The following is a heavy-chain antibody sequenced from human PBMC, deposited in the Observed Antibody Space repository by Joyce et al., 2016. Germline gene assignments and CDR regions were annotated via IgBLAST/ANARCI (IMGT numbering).Heavy chain of an antibody. CDR1: GYTFTDYY. CDR2: LNPNTGGT. CDR3: ARVSTRRGVDDL. D-gene: IGHD2-2*01. V-gene: IGHV1-2*06. Sequence: QVLLVQSGAEMKRPGASVKVSCKASGYTFTDYYVHWVRQAHGQGLEWMGRLNPNTGGTNFAQKFQAKVTMTRDLSIRTAFMVLSRLTSDDTAVYYCARVSTRRGVDDLWGQGTLVTVSS. J-gene: IGHJ4*02.